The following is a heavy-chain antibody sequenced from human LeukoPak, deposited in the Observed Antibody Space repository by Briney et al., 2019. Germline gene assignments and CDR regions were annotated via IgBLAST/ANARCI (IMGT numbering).Heavy chain of an antibody. V-gene: IGHV1-69*13. CDR1: GGTFSSYA. CDR3: ARDHFDSSGYYSGSAEYFRH. D-gene: IGHD3-22*01. J-gene: IGHJ1*01. CDR2: IIPIFGTA. Sequence: ASVKVSCKASGGTFSSYAISWVRQAPGQGLEWMGGIIPIFGTANYAQKFQGRVTITADESTSTAYMELSSLRSEDTAVYYCARDHFDSSGYYSGSAEYFRHWGQGTLVTVSS.